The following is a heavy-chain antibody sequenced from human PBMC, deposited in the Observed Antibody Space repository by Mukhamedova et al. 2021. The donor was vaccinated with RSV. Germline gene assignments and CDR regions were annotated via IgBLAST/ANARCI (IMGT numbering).Heavy chain of an antibody. D-gene: IGHD3-16*01. J-gene: IGHJ4*02. Sequence: VRQAPGKGLEWVANIKQDGSEKYYVDSVKGRFTISRDNAKNSLYLQMNSLRAEDTAVYYCARGEGGPLGYWGQGTLVTVSS. V-gene: IGHV3-7*03. CDR2: IKQDGSEK. CDR3: ARGEGGPLGY.